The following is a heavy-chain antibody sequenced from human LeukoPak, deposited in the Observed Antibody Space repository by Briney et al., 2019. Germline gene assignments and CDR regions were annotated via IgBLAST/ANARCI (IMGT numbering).Heavy chain of an antibody. J-gene: IGHJ4*02. CDR1: GFTFGDYA. D-gene: IGHD2-15*01. Sequence: GGSLRLSCTASGFTFGDYAMSWVRQAPGKGLEWVSSISSSSSYIYYADSVKGRFTISRDNAKNSLYLQMNSLRAEDTAVYYCARAQGVVVVDYWGQGTLVTVSS. CDR2: ISSSSSYI. CDR3: ARAQGVVVVDY. V-gene: IGHV3-21*01.